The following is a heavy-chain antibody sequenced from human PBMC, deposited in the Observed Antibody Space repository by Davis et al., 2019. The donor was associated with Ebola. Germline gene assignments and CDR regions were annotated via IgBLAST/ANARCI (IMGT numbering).Heavy chain of an antibody. J-gene: IGHJ4*02. D-gene: IGHD3-10*01. CDR3: TTGVGR. V-gene: IGHV3-15*01. CDR1: GFTFSGYW. Sequence: GESLKISCAGSGFTFSGYWMSWVRQAPGKGLEWVGRIKSKTDGGTTDYAAPVKGRFTISRDDSKNTLYLQMNSLKTEDTAVYYCTTGVGRWGQGTLVTVSS. CDR2: IKSKTDGGTT.